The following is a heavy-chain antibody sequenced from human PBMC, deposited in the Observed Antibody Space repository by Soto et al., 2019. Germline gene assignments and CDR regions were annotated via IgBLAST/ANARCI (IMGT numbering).Heavy chain of an antibody. CDR2: IYYSGST. CDR1: GGSISSGDYY. D-gene: IGHD2-2*01. Sequence: SETLSLTCTVSGGSISSGDYYWSWIRQPPGKGLEWIGYIYYSGSTYYNPSLKSRVTISVDTSKNQFSLKLSSVTAADTAVYYCARGIVVVPAAMPADPWGQGTLVTVS. V-gene: IGHV4-30-4*01. J-gene: IGHJ5*02. CDR3: ARGIVVVPAAMPADP.